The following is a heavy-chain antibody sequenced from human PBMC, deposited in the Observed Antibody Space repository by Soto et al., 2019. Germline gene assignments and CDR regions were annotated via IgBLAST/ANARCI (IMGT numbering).Heavy chain of an antibody. D-gene: IGHD2-8*02. CDR1: GGAISSGCYY. J-gene: IGHJ4*02. CDR2: ISYSGST. CDR3: ARDQPGGGWD. V-gene: IGHV4-31*03. Sequence: QVQLQESGPGLVKPSQTLSLTCTVSGGAISSGCYYWRWIRQHPGNGIEWIGYISYSGSTYSNPPLKSRVTRAVDTSKNQFSLKLRSVPAADTAVYYCARDQPGGGWDWGQGTLVTVSS.